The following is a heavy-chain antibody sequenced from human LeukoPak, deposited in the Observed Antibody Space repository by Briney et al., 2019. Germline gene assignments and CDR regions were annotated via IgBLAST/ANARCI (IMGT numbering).Heavy chain of an antibody. CDR3: ARFESAGWYPPTYYGMDV. Sequence: GSLRLSCAASGFTFSSYWMSWVRQAPGKGLEWVANIKQDGSEEYYVDSVKGRFTISRDNAKNSLYLQMNSLRAEDTAVYYCARFESAGWYPPTYYGMDVWGQGTTVTVSS. J-gene: IGHJ6*02. CDR1: GFTFSSYW. D-gene: IGHD6-19*01. CDR2: IKQDGSEE. V-gene: IGHV3-7*01.